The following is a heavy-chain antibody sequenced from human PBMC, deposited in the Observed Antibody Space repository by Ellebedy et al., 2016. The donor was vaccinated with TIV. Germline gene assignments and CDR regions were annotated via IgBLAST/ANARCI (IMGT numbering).Heavy chain of an antibody. CDR3: ARENVVGEERGGYFEY. J-gene: IGHJ4*02. CDR2: VSPGGSSA. V-gene: IGHV1-46*01. Sequence: ASVKVSCXASGDTFTTHYIHWVRQAPGQGLEWMGIVSPGGSSASYAQKFQGRVTMTRDTATNTFYMELNSPRSEDTAIYYCARENVVGEERGGYFEYWGQGTLVTVSS. CDR1: GDTFTTHY. D-gene: IGHD2/OR15-2a*01.